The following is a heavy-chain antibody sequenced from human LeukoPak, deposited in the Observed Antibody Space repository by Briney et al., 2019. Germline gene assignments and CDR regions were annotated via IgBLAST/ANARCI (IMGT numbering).Heavy chain of an antibody. CDR3: ARDKIVGATNFNY. CDR1: GFTFSNYW. V-gene: IGHV3-7*01. CDR2: IKQDGSEE. D-gene: IGHD1-26*01. J-gene: IGHJ4*02. Sequence: PGGSLRLSCAASGFTFSNYWMSWVRQAPGKGLEWVANIKQDGSEEFYVDSLKGRFTISRDNAKNSLYLQMNSLRAEDTAVYYCARDKIVGATNFNYWGQGTLVTVSS.